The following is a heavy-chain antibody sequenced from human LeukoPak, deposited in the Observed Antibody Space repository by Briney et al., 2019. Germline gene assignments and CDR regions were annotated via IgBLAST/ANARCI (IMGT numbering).Heavy chain of an antibody. CDR1: GYTFTGYY. CDR3: ARVYRSGSIYGQGYFDN. CDR2: INPSSGGT. Sequence: ASVKVSCKASGYTFTGYYMHWVRQAPGQGLEWMGWINPSSGGTNYAQKFQGRVTMTRDTSISTAYMELSRLRSDDTAVYYCARVYRSGSIYGQGYFDNWGQGTLVTVSS. V-gene: IGHV1-2*02. J-gene: IGHJ4*02. D-gene: IGHD5-18*01.